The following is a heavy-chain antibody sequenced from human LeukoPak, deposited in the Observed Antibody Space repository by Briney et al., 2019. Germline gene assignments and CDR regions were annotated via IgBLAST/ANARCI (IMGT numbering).Heavy chain of an antibody. D-gene: IGHD2-2*01. CDR1: GFTFSNYA. CDR2: ISSDGSST. V-gene: IGHV3-64*01. J-gene: IGHJ4*02. Sequence: GGSLRLSCAASGFTFSNYAMHWFRQAPGKGLEYVSAISSDGSSTYYANSVKGRFTISRDNSKNTLYIQMGSMRAADMAVYYCASRYCSSSSCFHFEYWGQGTLVTVSS. CDR3: ASRYCSSSSCFHFEY.